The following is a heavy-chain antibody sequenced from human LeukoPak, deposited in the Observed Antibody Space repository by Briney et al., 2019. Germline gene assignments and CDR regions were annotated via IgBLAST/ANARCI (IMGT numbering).Heavy chain of an antibody. D-gene: IGHD3-16*01. CDR3: ARRGQGGFYFDY. Sequence: PGGSLRLSCAASGFTFSSYETSWVRQAPGKGLEWVSYISSSGSNIYYADSVKGRFIISRGNAKNSLYLQMNSLRAEDTAVYYCARRGQGGFYFDYWGQGTLVTVSS. CDR2: ISSSGSNI. V-gene: IGHV3-48*03. CDR1: GFTFSSYE. J-gene: IGHJ4*02.